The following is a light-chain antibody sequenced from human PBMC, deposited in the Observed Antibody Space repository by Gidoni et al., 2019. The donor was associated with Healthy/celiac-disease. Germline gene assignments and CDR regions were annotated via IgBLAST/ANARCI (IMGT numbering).Light chain of an antibody. J-gene: IGLJ2*01. V-gene: IGLV2-14*01. CDR2: EVS. CDR1: SSDVGVYNY. CDR3: SSYTSSSTVV. Sequence: QSALTQPASVSGSHGQSITISCTGTSSDVGVYNYVSWYQQHPGKAPKLMIYEVSNRPSGFSTRFSGSKSGNTSSLTISWLQAEDEADYYCSSYTSSSTVVFGGGTKLTVL.